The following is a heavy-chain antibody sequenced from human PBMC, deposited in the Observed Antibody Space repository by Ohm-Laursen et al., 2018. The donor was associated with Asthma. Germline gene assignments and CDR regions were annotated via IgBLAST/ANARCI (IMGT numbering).Heavy chain of an antibody. D-gene: IGHD5-12*01. V-gene: IGHV3-30*18. Sequence: SLRLSCTASGFTFSSYGMHWVRQAPGKGLEWVAVISYDGSNKYYADSVKGRFTISRDNSKNTLYLQTNSLRAEDTAVYYCAKSRGYSGYDLDYWGQGTLVTVSS. CDR3: AKSRGYSGYDLDY. CDR2: ISYDGSNK. CDR1: GFTFSSYG. J-gene: IGHJ4*02.